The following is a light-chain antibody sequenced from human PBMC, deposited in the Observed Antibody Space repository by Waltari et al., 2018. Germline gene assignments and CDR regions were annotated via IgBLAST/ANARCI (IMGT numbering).Light chain of an antibody. V-gene: IGLV2-23*01. J-gene: IGLJ1*01. Sequence: QSALTQPASVSGSPGQSITISCTGTRSDVGSYNLVSWYQQHPGKAPNLMIYEGSKRPSGVSNRFSGSKSGNTASLTISGLQAEDEADYSCCSYAGSSTYVFGTGTKVTVL. CDR3: CSYAGSSTYV. CDR2: EGS. CDR1: RSDVGSYNL.